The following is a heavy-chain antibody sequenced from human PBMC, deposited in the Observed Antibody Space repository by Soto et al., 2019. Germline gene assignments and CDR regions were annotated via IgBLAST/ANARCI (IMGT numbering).Heavy chain of an antibody. CDR1: GYTLTELS. D-gene: IGHD3-3*01. V-gene: IGHV1-24*01. CDR2: FDPEDGET. Sequence: PGPPVKVSCKVSGYTLTELSMHWVRQAPGKGLEWMGGFDPEDGETIYAQKFQGRVTMTEDTSTDTAYMELSSLRSEDTAVYYCATVRERRYLEWLLLDPSGFDPWGQGTLVTVSS. CDR3: ATVRERRYLEWLLLDPSGFDP. J-gene: IGHJ5*02.